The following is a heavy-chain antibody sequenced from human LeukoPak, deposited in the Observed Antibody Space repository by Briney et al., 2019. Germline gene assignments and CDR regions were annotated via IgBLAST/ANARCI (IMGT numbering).Heavy chain of an antibody. J-gene: IGHJ4*02. V-gene: IGHV4-59*12. CDR1: GGSISSYY. CDR2: INHSGST. CDR3: ARDSYILTGPPDY. Sequence: PSETLSLTCTVSGGSISSYYWSWIRQPPGKGLEWIGEINHSGSTNYNPSLKSRVTISVDTSKNQFSLKLSSVTAADTAVYYCARDSYILTGPPDYWGQGTLVTVSS. D-gene: IGHD3-9*01.